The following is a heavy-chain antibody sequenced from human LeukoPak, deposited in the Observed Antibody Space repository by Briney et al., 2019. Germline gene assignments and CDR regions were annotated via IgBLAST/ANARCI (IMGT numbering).Heavy chain of an antibody. D-gene: IGHD6-19*01. V-gene: IGHV3-15*01. Sequence: PGGSLRLSCAASGITFSNAWMTWVRQAPGKGLEWVGRIYRSSNGETTDYGAPVKGRFTMSRDDSKNTLYMQMNSRKTEDTAGYYCXTYXSGSCPFWGQGTLVTVSS. CDR1: GITFSNAW. CDR3: XTYXSGSCPF. J-gene: IGHJ4*02. CDR2: IYRSSNGETT.